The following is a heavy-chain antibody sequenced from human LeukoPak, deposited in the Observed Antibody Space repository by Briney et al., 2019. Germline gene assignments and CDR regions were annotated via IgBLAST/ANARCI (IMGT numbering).Heavy chain of an antibody. CDR2: IYSGGST. J-gene: IGHJ4*02. V-gene: IGHV3-53*01. CDR1: NYTFTSYG. CDR3: ARVGEGAAKD. Sequence: GASVKVSCKAFNYTFTSYGISWVRQAPGKGLEWVSFIYSGGSTYYADSVKGRFTISSDNSKNTLYLQMNSLRVEDTAVYYCARVGEGAAKDWGQGTLVTVSS. D-gene: IGHD1-26*01.